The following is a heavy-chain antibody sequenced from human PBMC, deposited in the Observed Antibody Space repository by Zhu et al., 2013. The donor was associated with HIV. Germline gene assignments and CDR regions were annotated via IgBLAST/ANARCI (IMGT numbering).Heavy chain of an antibody. V-gene: IGHV1-2*02. CDR3: ARRSPGGNWFGP. J-gene: IGHJ5*02. Sequence: QVXLVQSGAEVKKPGASVKVSCKASGYTFTGYFIHWVRQAPGQGLEWMGWINPNSGGTNYAQKFQDRVTMTRDTSIRTAYMELTRLRSDGTAVYYCARRSPGGNWFGPWGQGTLVTVSS. CDR2: INPNSGGT. D-gene: IGHD3-16*01. CDR1: GYTFTGYF.